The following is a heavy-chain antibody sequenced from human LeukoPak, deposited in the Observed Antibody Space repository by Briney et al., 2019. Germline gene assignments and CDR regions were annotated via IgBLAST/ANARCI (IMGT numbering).Heavy chain of an antibody. D-gene: IGHD2-8*02. CDR1: GFTFSDYY. Sequence: PGGSLRLSCAASGFTFSDYYMSWIRQAPGKGLEWVSYISSSSSYTNYADSVKGRFTISRDNAKNSLYLQMNSLRAEDTAVYYCARVGCTGGSCLAYNYYAMDVWGQGTTVTVSS. J-gene: IGHJ6*02. CDR2: ISSSSSYT. CDR3: ARVGCTGGSCLAYNYYAMDV. V-gene: IGHV3-11*05.